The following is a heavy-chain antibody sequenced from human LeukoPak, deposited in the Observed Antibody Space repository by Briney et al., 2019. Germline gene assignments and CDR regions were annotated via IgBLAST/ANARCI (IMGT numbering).Heavy chain of an antibody. CDR1: GFTFSSYG. CDR2: ISYDGSNK. V-gene: IGHV3-30*18. D-gene: IGHD2-2*01. J-gene: IGHJ4*02. Sequence: PGRSLRLSCAASGFTFSSYGVHWVRQAPGKGLEWGAVISYDGSNKYYADSVKGRFTISRDNSKNTLYLQMNSLRAEDTAVYYCAKRTYCSSTSCLDYWGQGTLVTVSS. CDR3: AKRTYCSSTSCLDY.